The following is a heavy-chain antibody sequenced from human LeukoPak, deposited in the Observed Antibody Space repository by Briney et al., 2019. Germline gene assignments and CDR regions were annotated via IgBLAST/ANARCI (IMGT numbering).Heavy chain of an antibody. CDR1: GNYW. J-gene: IGHJ4*02. CDR3: VGFYETY. V-gene: IGHV3-74*01. Sequence: PGGSLRLSCAASGNYWMHWVRQVPGKGLVWVSHINSDGSWTSYADSVKGRFTISKDNAKNTVYLQMNSLSAEDTAVYYCVGFYETYWGRGTLVTVSS. CDR2: INSDGSWT. D-gene: IGHD2/OR15-2a*01.